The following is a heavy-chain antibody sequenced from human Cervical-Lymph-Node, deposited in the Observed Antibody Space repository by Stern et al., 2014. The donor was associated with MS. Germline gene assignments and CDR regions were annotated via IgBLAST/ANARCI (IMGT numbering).Heavy chain of an antibody. J-gene: IGHJ4*02. CDR2: INRDGTST. D-gene: IGHD3-10*01. CDR1: GFSIRSYW. CDR3: SKDTYGPEDF. V-gene: IGHV3-74*02. Sequence: EVQLVESGGGLVQTGGSLTLSCVASGFSIRSYWMRWVRQGPGRGLEWVARINRDGTSTYHAVSVRGRFTISRDNARNTLYLQMHSLRAEDAAVYYCSKDTYGPEDFWGQGTSVTVSS.